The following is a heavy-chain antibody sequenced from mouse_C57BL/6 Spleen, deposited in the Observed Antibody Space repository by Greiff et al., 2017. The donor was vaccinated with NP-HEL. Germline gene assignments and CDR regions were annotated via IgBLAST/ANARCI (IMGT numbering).Heavy chain of an antibody. D-gene: IGHD3-1*01. Sequence: VKLQQSGAELVRPGASVTLSCKASGYTFTDYEMHWVKQTPVHGLEWIGAIDPVTGGTAYNQKFKGKAILTADKSSSTAYMELRSLTSEDSAVYYCTRGFTTGYWGQGTTLTVSS. CDR3: TRGFTTGY. V-gene: IGHV1-15*01. CDR2: IDPVTGGT. J-gene: IGHJ2*01. CDR1: GYTFTDYE.